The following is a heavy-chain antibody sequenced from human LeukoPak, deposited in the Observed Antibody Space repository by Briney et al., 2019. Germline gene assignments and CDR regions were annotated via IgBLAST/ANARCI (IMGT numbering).Heavy chain of an antibody. V-gene: IGHV3-23*01. CDR3: ARDLAWGAFDY. Sequence: GGSLRLSCAASGFPFSSYSMNWVRQAPGKGLEWVSAISGSGGSTYYADSVKGRFTISRDNSKNTLYLQMNSLRAEDTAVYYCARDLAWGAFDYWGQGTLVTVSS. J-gene: IGHJ4*02. CDR1: GFPFSSYS. D-gene: IGHD7-27*01. CDR2: ISGSGGST.